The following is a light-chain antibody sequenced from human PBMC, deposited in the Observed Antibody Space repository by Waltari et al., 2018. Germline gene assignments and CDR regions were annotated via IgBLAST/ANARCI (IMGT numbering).Light chain of an antibody. Sequence: SYVLTQPPSVSVAPGQTARFTCGGDHIGGKHVSWYQQKPGQAPVLVVFDDSDRPSGIPERFSGSNSGNTATLTISRVEAGDEADFYCQVWDGNSDQLVFGGGTKLTVL. CDR2: DDS. CDR3: QVWDGNSDQLV. V-gene: IGLV3-21*02. CDR1: HIGGKH. J-gene: IGLJ2*01.